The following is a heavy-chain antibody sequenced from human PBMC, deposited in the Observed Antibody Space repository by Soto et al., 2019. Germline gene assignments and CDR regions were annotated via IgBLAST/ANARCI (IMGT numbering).Heavy chain of an antibody. J-gene: IGHJ3*02. V-gene: IGHV3-7*01. CDR1: GFTCSDYW. D-gene: IGHD6-19*01. CDR3: ARGLGGSGWYSPWDDCDI. CDR2: IKQDGNEQ. Sequence: EVQLVEPGGGLVQPGGSLRLSCAVSGFTCSDYWMSWVRQAPGKGLEWVANIKQDGNEQYYLDSVKGRFTISRDNAKKPLYREMDSLRASDTAVYYCARGLGGSGWYSPWDDCDIWGRGTMVTVSS.